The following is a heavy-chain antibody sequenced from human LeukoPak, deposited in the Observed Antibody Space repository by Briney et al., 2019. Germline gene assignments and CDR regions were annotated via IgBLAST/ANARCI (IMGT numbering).Heavy chain of an antibody. CDR1: GFTVSSNY. CDR3: AREGKGYSYGESYFDY. V-gene: IGHV3-53*04. J-gene: IGHJ4*02. Sequence: GGSLRLSCAASGFTVSSNYMSWVRQAPGKGPEWVSVIYSGGSTYYADSVKGRFTISRHNSKNTLYLQMNSLRAEDTAVYYCAREGKGYSYGESYFDYWGQGTLVTVSS. D-gene: IGHD5-18*01. CDR2: IYSGGST.